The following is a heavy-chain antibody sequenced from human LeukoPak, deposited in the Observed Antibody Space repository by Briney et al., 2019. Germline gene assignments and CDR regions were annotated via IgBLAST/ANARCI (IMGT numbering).Heavy chain of an antibody. CDR2: IYYSGST. CDR1: GGSISSSSYY. CDR3: ARGGDYYFDY. J-gene: IGHJ4*02. V-gene: IGHV4-61*05. D-gene: IGHD2-21*02. Sequence: SETLSLTCTVSGGSISSSSYYWGWIRQPPGKGLEWIGYIYYSGSTNYNPSLKSRVTISVDTSKNQFSLKLSSVTAADTAVYYCARGGDYYFDYWGQGTLVTVSS.